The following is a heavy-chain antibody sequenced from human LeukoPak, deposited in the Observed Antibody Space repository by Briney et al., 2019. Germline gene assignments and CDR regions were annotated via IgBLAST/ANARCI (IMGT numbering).Heavy chain of an antibody. D-gene: IGHD5-18*01. CDR1: AFTFRSYA. CDR3: AKGAASRGYTYVAN. J-gene: IGHJ4*02. Sequence: GGSLRLSCAASAFTFRSYAMIWVRQAPGKGLEWVSTVSGSGGSTYYADSVNGRFTISRDNSNNTLYLQMNSLRAEDTAGYYCAKGAASRGYTYVANWGQGTLVTVSS. CDR2: VSGSGGST. V-gene: IGHV3-23*01.